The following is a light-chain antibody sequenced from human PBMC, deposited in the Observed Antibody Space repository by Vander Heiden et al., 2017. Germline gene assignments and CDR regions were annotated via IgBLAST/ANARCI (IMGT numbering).Light chain of an antibody. J-gene: IGLJ3*02. Sequence: QPVVTQEPSFSVSPGETVTLTCGFTSVSVSTSYFPSWYQQTPGQAPRTLIYSTDTRSSGVPDRFSGSILGNKAALTITGAQADDESDYYCMLYIGGGISVFGGGTKLTVL. CDR1: SVSVSTSYF. CDR3: MLYIGGGISV. CDR2: STD. V-gene: IGLV8-61*01.